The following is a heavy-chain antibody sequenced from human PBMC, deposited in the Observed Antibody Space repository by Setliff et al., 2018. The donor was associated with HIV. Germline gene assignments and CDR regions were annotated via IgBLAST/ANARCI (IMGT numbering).Heavy chain of an antibody. D-gene: IGHD3-10*01. V-gene: IGHV3-23*01. J-gene: IGHJ6*03. CDR2: ISGSGGTT. CDR1: GFTYSRYA. CDR3: ANSYSASGNYHYYDYLDV. Sequence: PGADLKISCAASGFTYSRYAMSGVRQAADRGREWVSVISGSGGTTYYADSVKGRITITRDNSKNTLYLQMNSLRSEDAGAYYCANSYSASGNYHYYDYLDVWGKGTTVTVSS.